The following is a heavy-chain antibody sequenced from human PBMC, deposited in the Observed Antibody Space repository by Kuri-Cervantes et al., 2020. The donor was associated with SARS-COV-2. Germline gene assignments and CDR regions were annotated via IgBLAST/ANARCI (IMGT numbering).Heavy chain of an antibody. CDR3: ARTIAARQHWFDP. Sequence: SGPTLVKPTQTLTLTCSFSGFSLSTYGMRVHWIRQPPGKALEWLAHIDWEDDKFYNSSLKTRLTISKDTSKNQVVLIMTNMDPVDTATYCCARTIAARQHWFDPWGPGTLVTVSS. D-gene: IGHD6-6*01. V-gene: IGHV2-70*04. CDR2: IDWEDDK. J-gene: IGHJ5*02. CDR1: GFSLSTYGMR.